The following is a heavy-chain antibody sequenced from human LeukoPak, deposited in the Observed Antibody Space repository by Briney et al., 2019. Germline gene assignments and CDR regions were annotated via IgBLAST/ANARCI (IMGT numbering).Heavy chain of an antibody. J-gene: IGHJ4*02. Sequence: SETLSLTCTVSGGSISSSSYYWGWIRQPPGKGLEWIGSIYFTGTTLYNPSLTSRVTISVDTSKNQFSLRLNSVTAADTAVYYCVSPRGFSYGYFDYWGQGTLVTVSS. V-gene: IGHV4-39*01. CDR1: GGSISSSSYY. CDR3: VSPRGFSYGYFDY. CDR2: IYFTGTT. D-gene: IGHD5-18*01.